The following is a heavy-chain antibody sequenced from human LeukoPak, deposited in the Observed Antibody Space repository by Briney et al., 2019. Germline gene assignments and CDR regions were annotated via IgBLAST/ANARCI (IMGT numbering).Heavy chain of an antibody. Sequence: GGSLRLSCAASGFSFRSHGMNWVRQAPGKGLEWVSGISPRGDITYYKDSVKGRFTISRDNSKNTLYLQMNSLRAEDTAVYYCAKVYGSGSSNWFDPWGQGTLVTVSS. CDR3: AKVYGSGSSNWFDP. CDR2: ISPRGDIT. J-gene: IGHJ5*02. V-gene: IGHV3-23*01. CDR1: GFSFRSHG. D-gene: IGHD3-10*01.